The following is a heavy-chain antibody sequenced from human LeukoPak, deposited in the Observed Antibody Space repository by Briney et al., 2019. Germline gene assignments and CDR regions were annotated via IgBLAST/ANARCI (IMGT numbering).Heavy chain of an antibody. Sequence: GGSLRLSCAASGFTFSNAWMSWGRQAPGKGLEWGGRIKSKTDGGTTDYAAPVKGRFTISRDDSKNTLYLQMNSLKTEDTAVYYCAKGSGDNSVYVSLGQGTLVTVSS. D-gene: IGHD4-23*01. CDR2: IKSKTDGGTT. V-gene: IGHV3-15*01. CDR1: GFTFSNAW. CDR3: AKGSGDNSVYVS. J-gene: IGHJ5*02.